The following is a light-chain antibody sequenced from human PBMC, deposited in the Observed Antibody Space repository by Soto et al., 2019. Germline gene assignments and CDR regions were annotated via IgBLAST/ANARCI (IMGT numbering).Light chain of an antibody. Sequence: QSVLAQPASVSRSPGQAMTISCSGTSSDVGAFNYVSWYQQHPGKAPKLMIYDVSNRPSGVSNRFSGSKSGNTASLTISGLRAEAQADYYCNSYTSNNTYVFGTGTKVTVL. J-gene: IGLJ1*01. V-gene: IGLV2-14*03. CDR3: NSYTSNNTYV. CDR2: DVS. CDR1: SSDVGAFNY.